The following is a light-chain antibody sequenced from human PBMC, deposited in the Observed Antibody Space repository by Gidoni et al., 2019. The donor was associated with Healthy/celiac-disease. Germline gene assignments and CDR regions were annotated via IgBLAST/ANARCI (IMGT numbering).Light chain of an antibody. V-gene: IGKV1-39*01. CDR3: QQSYSTPRT. CDR2: AAS. J-gene: IGKJ5*01. Sequence: DIQMTQSPSSLSASVGDRVTITCRASQSISSYLIWYQQKPGKAPKLLIYAASSLQSGVPSRFSGSGSGTDFTLTISSLQPEDIATYYCQQSYSTPRTFGQGTRLEIK. CDR1: QSISSY.